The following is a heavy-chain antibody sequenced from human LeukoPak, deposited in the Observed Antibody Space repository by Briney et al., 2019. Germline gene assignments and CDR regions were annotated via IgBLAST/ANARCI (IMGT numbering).Heavy chain of an antibody. D-gene: IGHD3-22*01. Sequence: ASVKVSCKASGYTFTGYYMHWVRQAPGQGLEWMGWISAYNGNTNYAQKLQGRVTMTTDTSTSTAYMELRSLRSDDTAVYYCAREAYYYDSSGYYYYFDYWGQGTLVTVSS. V-gene: IGHV1-18*04. J-gene: IGHJ4*02. CDR2: ISAYNGNT. CDR3: AREAYYYDSSGYYYYFDY. CDR1: GYTFTGYY.